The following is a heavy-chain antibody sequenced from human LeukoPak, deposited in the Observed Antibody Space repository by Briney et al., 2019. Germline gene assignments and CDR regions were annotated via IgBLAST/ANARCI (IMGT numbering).Heavy chain of an antibody. CDR1: GFTVSSTY. CDR3: AKGHCTNGTCWLG. Sequence: GGSLRLSCAASGFTVSSTYMSWVRQAPGKGLEWVSIIYSAGSTYYADSVKGRFTISRDNSKNTLYLQMNSLRAEDTAVYYCAKGHCTNGTCWLGWGPGTLVTVSS. D-gene: IGHD2-8*01. V-gene: IGHV3-53*01. J-gene: IGHJ4*02. CDR2: IYSAGST.